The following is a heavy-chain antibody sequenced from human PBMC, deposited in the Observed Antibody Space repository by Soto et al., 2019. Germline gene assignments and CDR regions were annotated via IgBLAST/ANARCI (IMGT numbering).Heavy chain of an antibody. V-gene: IGHV3-23*01. J-gene: IGHJ4*02. Sequence: GGSLRLSCAASGFTFSSYAMSWVRQAPGKGLEWVSAISGSGGSTYYADSVKGRFTISRDNAKNTLYPQMNSLRAEDTAVYYCAKDLFVAGNPQIVGANYFDYWGQGTRVTVSS. CDR1: GFTFSSYA. D-gene: IGHD1-26*01. CDR3: AKDLFVAGNPQIVGANYFDY. CDR2: ISGSGGST.